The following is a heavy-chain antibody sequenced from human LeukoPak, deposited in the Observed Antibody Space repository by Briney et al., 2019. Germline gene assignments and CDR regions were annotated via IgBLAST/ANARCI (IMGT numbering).Heavy chain of an antibody. D-gene: IGHD3-9*01. Sequence: ASVKVSCKASGYTFTSYDINWVRQATGQGLEWMGWIKPNSGGTNYAQKFQGRVTMTRDTPISTAYMELSRLRSDDTAVYYCARGPHGRIYDILTGFDYWGQGTLVTVSS. J-gene: IGHJ4*02. CDR2: IKPNSGGT. CDR1: GYTFTSYD. CDR3: ARGPHGRIYDILTGFDY. V-gene: IGHV1-2*02.